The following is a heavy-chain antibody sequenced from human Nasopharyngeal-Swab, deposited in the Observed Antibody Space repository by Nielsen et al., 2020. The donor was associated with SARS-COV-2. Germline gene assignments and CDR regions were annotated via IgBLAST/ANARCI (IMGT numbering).Heavy chain of an antibody. J-gene: IGHJ6*03. CDR3: AKAHCSSTSCYHRGGPMDV. V-gene: IGHV3-43*01. CDR2: ISGDGGST. Sequence: PGKGLEWVSLISGDGGSTYYADSVKGRFTISRDNSKNSLYLQMNSLRTEDTALYYCAKAHCSSTSCYHRGGPMDVWGKGTTVTVSS. D-gene: IGHD2-2*01.